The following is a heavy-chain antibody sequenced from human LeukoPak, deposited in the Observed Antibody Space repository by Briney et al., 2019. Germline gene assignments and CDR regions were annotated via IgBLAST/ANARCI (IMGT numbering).Heavy chain of an antibody. CDR3: ARDSWGIVVVTDDAFDI. CDR1: GFTFSSYA. CDR2: ISYDGSNK. Sequence: PGGSLRLSCAASGFTFSSYAMHWVRQAPGKGLEWVAVISYDGSNKYYADSVKGRFTISRDNSKNTLYLQMNSLRAEDTAVYYCARDSWGIVVVTDDAFDIWGQGTMVTVSS. J-gene: IGHJ3*02. V-gene: IGHV3-30-3*01. D-gene: IGHD2-21*02.